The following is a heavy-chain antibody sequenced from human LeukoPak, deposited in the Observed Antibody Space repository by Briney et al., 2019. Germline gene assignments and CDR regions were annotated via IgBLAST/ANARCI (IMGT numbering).Heavy chain of an antibody. Sequence: SVKVSCKASGGTFSSYAISWVRQAPGQGLEWMGGIIPIFGTANYAQKFQGRVTITTDESTSTAYMELSSLRSEDTAVYYCGRYFDWLLDPEYYYYYYGMDVWGQGTTVTVSS. J-gene: IGHJ6*02. CDR3: GRYFDWLLDPEYYYYYYGMDV. D-gene: IGHD3-9*01. CDR2: IIPIFGTA. CDR1: GGTFSSYA. V-gene: IGHV1-69*05.